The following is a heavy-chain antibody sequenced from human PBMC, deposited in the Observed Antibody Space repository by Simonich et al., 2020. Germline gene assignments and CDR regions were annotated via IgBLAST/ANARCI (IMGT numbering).Heavy chain of an antibody. CDR2: IKQDGSEK. V-gene: IGHV3-7*01. CDR1: GFTFSSYW. CDR3: ACLGTGDAFDI. J-gene: IGHJ3*02. D-gene: IGHD3-9*01. Sequence: EVQLVESGGGLVQPGGSLRLSCAASGFTFSSYWMSWVRQAPGKGLEWVANIKQDGSEKYYVDSLKGRFTISRDNAKNSLYLQMNSLRAEDTAVYYCACLGTGDAFDIWGQGTMVTVSS.